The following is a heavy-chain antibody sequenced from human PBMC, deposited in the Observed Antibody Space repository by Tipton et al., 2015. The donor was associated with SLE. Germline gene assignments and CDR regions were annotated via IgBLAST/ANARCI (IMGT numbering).Heavy chain of an antibody. CDR3: ARGVYGDHFDY. D-gene: IGHD4-17*01. J-gene: IGHJ4*02. CDR2: INHSGST. V-gene: IGHV4-34*01. Sequence: TLSLTCAVYGGSFSGYFWSWIRQPPGKGLEWIGEINHSGSTNYNPSLKSRVTISVDTSKNQFSLKVTSVTAADTAVYYCARGVYGDHFDYWGQGTLVTVSS. CDR1: GGSFSGYF.